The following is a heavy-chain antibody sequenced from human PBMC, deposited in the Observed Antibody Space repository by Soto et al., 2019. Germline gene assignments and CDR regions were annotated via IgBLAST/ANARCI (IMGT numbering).Heavy chain of an antibody. CDR3: ARLLASEYCSGGSCYSPGGFWFDP. V-gene: IGHV5-10-1*01. CDR1: GYSFTSYW. CDR2: IDPSDSYT. Sequence: PGESLKISCKGSGYSFTSYWISWVRQMPGKGLEWMGRIDPSDSYTNYSPSFQGHVTISADKSISTAYLQWSSLKASDTAMYYCARLLASEYCSGGSCYSPGGFWFDPWGQGTLVTVSS. D-gene: IGHD2-15*01. J-gene: IGHJ5*02.